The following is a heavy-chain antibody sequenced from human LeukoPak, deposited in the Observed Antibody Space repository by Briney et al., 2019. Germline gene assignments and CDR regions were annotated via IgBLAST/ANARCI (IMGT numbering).Heavy chain of an antibody. Sequence: GGSLRLSCAASGFTFSSYDMHWVRQATGKGLERVSAIGTAGDTYYPGSVKGRFTISRENAKNSLYLQMNSLRAEDTAVYFCARDLSPGYSSNWYDYWGQGTLVTVSS. V-gene: IGHV3-13*01. CDR2: IGTAGDT. CDR3: ARDLSPGYSSNWYDY. J-gene: IGHJ5*01. CDR1: GFTFSSYD. D-gene: IGHD6-13*01.